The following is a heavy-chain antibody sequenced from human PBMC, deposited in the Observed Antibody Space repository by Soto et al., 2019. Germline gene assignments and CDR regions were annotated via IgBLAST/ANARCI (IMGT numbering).Heavy chain of an antibody. J-gene: IGHJ4*02. D-gene: IGHD1-1*01. CDR2: MYPSGST. Sequence: QVQLQESGPGLVKPSGTLSLTCAVSGDSISSGHWWNWVRLPPGKGLEWIGEMYPSGSTNCNPSLKSRVTVSVDQSKNQFSLELRSVTAADTAVYYCATSTWYKIDYWGQGTLVTVSS. CDR3: ATSTWYKIDY. V-gene: IGHV4-4*02. CDR1: GDSISSGHW.